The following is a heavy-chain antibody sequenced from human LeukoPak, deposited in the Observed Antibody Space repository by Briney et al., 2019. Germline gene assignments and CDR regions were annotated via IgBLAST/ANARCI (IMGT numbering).Heavy chain of an antibody. CDR1: GASISSWY. CDR2: INHSGST. J-gene: IGHJ3*02. CDR3: AAPEDAFDI. V-gene: IGHV4-34*01. Sequence: SETLSLTCTVAGASISSWYWSWIRQPPGKGLEWIGEINHSGSTNYNPSLKSRVTISVDTSKNQLSLKLSSVTAADTAVYYCAAPEDAFDIWGQGTMATVSS.